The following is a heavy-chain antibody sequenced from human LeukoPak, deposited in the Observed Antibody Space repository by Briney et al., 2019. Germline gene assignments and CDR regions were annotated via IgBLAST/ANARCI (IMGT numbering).Heavy chain of an antibody. D-gene: IGHD5-12*01. CDR1: GGSISSYY. J-gene: IGHJ4*02. CDR2: IYYSGSA. V-gene: IGHV4-59*01. Sequence: SETLSLTCTVSGGSISSYYWSWIRQPPGKGLEWIGFIYYSGSANYNPSLRSRVTISVDTTKNQFSLKLTSVTAADTAVYYCARTGVVATSYFFDYWGQGTLVTVSS. CDR3: ARTGVVATSYFFDY.